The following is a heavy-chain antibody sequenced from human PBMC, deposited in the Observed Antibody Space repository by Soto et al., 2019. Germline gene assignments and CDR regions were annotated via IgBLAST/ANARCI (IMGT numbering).Heavy chain of an antibody. J-gene: IGHJ6*02. CDR1: GGTFSGYY. D-gene: IGHD2-15*01. V-gene: IGHV4-34*01. Sequence: SETLSLTCAVYGGTFSGYYWSLIRQPPGKGLECIWEINHSGSTNYNPSLKSRVTISVDTSKNQFSLKLSSVTAADTAVYYCERGLSGKLSDYYYYYGMDVWGQGTTVTVS. CDR3: ERGLSGKLSDYYYYYGMDV. CDR2: INHSGST.